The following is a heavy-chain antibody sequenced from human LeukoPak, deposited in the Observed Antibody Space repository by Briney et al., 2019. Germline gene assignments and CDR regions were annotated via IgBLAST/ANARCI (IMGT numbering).Heavy chain of an antibody. CDR3: TTDQYDILTGYYIGYFDY. V-gene: IGHV3-15*01. CDR2: IRSKAGSEKT. CDR1: GFIFSKAW. J-gene: IGHJ4*02. Sequence: GGSLRLSCAASGFIFSKAWMSWVRQAPGKGLEWVGRIRSKAGSEKTDYAATVKGRFTISRDDSKNTLYLQTNSLKTEDTAVYYCTTDQYDILTGYYIGYFDYWGQGTLVTLST. D-gene: IGHD3-9*01.